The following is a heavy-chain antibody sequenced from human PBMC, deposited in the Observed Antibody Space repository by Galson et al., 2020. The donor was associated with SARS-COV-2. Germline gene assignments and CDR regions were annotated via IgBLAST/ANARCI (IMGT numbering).Heavy chain of an antibody. Sequence: GESLKISCAASGFTVSSNYMSWVRQAPGKGLEWVSVIYSGGSTYYADSVTGRFTISRDNSKKTLYLQMNSLRAEDTAVYYCAREVGAVIDYWGQGTLVTVSS. D-gene: IGHD1-26*01. CDR2: IYSGGST. J-gene: IGHJ4*02. CDR3: AREVGAVIDY. CDR1: GFTVSSNY. V-gene: IGHV3-53*01.